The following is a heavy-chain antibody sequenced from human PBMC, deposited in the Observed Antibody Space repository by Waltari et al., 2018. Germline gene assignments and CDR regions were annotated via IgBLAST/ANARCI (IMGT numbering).Heavy chain of an antibody. V-gene: IGHV3-30*02. CDR1: GFSLSNND. J-gene: IGHJ4*02. CDR2: IRSDGSNR. D-gene: IGHD7-27*01. CDR3: AKGLGNWGNCHY. Sequence: QVQLVESGGGVVQPGGSLSLCGAGSGFSLSNNDMYWVRQAPGKGLGGVAFIRSDGSNRYFGESVKGRFTISRDNSKNTLYLEMNSLRIDDSAVYYCAKGLGNWGNCHYWGQGILVNVST.